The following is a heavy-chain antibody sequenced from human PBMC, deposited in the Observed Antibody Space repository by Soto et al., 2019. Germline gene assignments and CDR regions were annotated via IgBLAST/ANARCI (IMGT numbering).Heavy chain of an antibody. CDR3: ASPRDYCVTTSNCFIAFDI. V-gene: IGHV3-21*01. CDR1: GFSFGDYI. D-gene: IGHD4-17*01. CDR2: ISHSGSYI. Sequence: AQLVESGGSLVKPGGSLRLSCAASGFSFGDYIMNWVRQAPGGGLEWVASISHSGSYIFYADSVKGRFTISRDNSRDSLYLQMNSLRVDDTAIYYCASPRDYCVTTSNCFIAFDIWGQGTRVTVSS. J-gene: IGHJ3*02.